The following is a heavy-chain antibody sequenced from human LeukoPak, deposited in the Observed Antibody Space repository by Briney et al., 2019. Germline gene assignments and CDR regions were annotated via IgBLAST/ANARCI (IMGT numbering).Heavy chain of an antibody. V-gene: IGHV3-33*01. CDR2: IWYDGSDK. D-gene: IGHD3-16*01. Sequence: GGSLRLSCAASGFISSRFGMHWVRQAPGKGLEWVAVIWYDGSDKYYADSVKGRFTISRDNSKNTLYLQMTSLRADDTAVYYCARDRVLHYFDYWGQGALVTVSS. J-gene: IGHJ4*02. CDR1: GFISSRFG. CDR3: ARDRVLHYFDY.